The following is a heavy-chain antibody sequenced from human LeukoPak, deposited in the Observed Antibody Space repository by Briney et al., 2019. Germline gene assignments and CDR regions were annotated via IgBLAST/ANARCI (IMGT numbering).Heavy chain of an antibody. V-gene: IGHV4-30-4*01. CDR2: IYYNGGS. CDR1: GDSVSSGDYY. D-gene: IGHD3-10*01. CDR3: ARDYYGSGSFEP. Sequence: SQTLSLTCTDSGDSVSSGDYYWNWIRQTPGKGLEWIGYIYYNGGSHYNPSLKSRVIISVDTSHNQFSLRLSSVTAADTAVYYCARDYYGSGSFEPWGQGTLVTVSS. J-gene: IGHJ5*02.